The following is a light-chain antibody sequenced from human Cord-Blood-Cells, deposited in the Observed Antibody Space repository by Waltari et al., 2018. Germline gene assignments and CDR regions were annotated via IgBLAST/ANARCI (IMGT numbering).Light chain of an antibody. J-gene: IGKJ4*01. CDR1: QSVSSN. CDR2: GAS. V-gene: IGKV3-15*01. CDR3: QQYNNWPPLT. Sequence: EIVMTQSPATLSVSPGERATLSCRASQSVSSNLAWYQQKPGQAPRLLIYGASTRATXXXXXXSGSGSGTEFTLTISSLQSEDFAVYYCQQYNNWPPLTFGGGTKVEIK.